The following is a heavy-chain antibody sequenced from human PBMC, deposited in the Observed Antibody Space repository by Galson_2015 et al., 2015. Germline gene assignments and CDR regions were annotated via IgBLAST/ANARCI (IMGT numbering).Heavy chain of an antibody. V-gene: IGHV1-46*01. Sequence: WVRQAPGQGLEWMGIINPSGGSTSYAQKFQGRVTMTRDTSTSTVYMELSSLRSEDTAVYYCARDRGSYPAFFDYWGQGTLVTVSS. D-gene: IGHD1-26*01. CDR3: ARDRGSYPAFFDY. CDR2: INPSGGST. J-gene: IGHJ4*02.